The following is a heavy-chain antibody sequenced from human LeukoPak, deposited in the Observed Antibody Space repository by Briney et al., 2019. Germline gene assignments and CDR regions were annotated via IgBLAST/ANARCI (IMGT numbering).Heavy chain of an antibody. V-gene: IGHV4-38-2*02. Sequence: SETLSLTCTVSHYSISSDYYWGWIRQPPGKGLEWIGSIYHSGGTYYNPSLKSRVTISVDTSKHQFSLRLSSVTAADTAVYYCARAPIYDSSGYQSAFDIWGQGTMVTVSS. CDR2: IYHSGGT. J-gene: IGHJ3*02. CDR3: ARAPIYDSSGYQSAFDI. CDR1: HYSISSDYY. D-gene: IGHD3-22*01.